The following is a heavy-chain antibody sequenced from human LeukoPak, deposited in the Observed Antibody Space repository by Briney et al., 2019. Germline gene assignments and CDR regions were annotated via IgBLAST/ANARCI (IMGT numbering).Heavy chain of an antibody. CDR3: ARSVGTSVPHFFDD. D-gene: IGHD7-27*01. CDR1: GFTFDESG. Sequence: GGSLRLSCMASGFTFDESGFSWVRQAPGKGLEWVSRINWNGATTAYADSVKGRFTISRDNAKASVYLQMDSLRGEDTAFYYCARSVGTSVPHFFDDWGQGTLVTVSS. CDR2: INWNGATT. J-gene: IGHJ4*02. V-gene: IGHV3-20*04.